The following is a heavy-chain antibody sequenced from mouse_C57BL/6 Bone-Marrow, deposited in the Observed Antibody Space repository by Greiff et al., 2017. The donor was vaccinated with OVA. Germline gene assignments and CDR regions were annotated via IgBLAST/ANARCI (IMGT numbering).Heavy chain of an antibody. CDR3: ARGTYFDY. CDR1: GYTFTNYW. Sequence: VKLVESGAELVRPGTSVKMSCKASGYTFTNYWIGWAKQRPGHGLEWIGDIYPGGGYTNYNEKFKGKATLTADKSSSTAYMQFSSLTSEDSAIYYCARGTYFDYWGQGTTLTVSS. V-gene: IGHV1-63*01. CDR2: IYPGGGYT. J-gene: IGHJ2*01. D-gene: IGHD3-3*01.